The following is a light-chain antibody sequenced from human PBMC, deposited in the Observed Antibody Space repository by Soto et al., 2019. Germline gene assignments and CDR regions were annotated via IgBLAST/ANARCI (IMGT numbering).Light chain of an antibody. Sequence: QSVLTQPASVSGSPGQSTTISCTGTSSDVGLYNLVSWYQQLPGKAPKLIIYEVNERPSGISDRFSGSKSGNTASLTISGLQDEDEADYYCCSYVGSSILMFGGGTKVTVL. V-gene: IGLV2-23*02. CDR2: EVN. CDR1: SSDVGLYNL. CDR3: CSYVGSSILM. J-gene: IGLJ3*02.